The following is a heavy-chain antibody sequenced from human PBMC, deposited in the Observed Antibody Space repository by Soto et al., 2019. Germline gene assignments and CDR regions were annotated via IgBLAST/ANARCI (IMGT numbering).Heavy chain of an antibody. J-gene: IGHJ6*02. CDR1: GYTFTSYY. CDR3: AREAKWELLHYYYYGMDV. Sequence: ASVKVSCKASGYTFTSYYMHWVRQAPGQGLEWMGIINPSGGNTNYAQKLQGRVTMTTDTSTSTAYMELRSLRSDDTAVYYCAREAKWELLHYYYYGMDVWGQGTTVTVSS. CDR2: INPSGGNT. D-gene: IGHD1-26*01. V-gene: IGHV1-46*01.